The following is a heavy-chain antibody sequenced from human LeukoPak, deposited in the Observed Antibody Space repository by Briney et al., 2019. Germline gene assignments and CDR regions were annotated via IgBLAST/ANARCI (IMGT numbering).Heavy chain of an antibody. CDR3: ARHYYTDPFDY. CDR2: VFYSGST. V-gene: IGHV4-59*08. Sequence: SETPSLTCTVSGGSINNYYWSWIRQPPGKGLEWVGYVFYSGSTSYNPSLKSRVTISVDTSKNQFSLKLNSVTAADTAVYYCARHYYTDPFDYWGQGTLVTVSS. D-gene: IGHD3-22*01. J-gene: IGHJ4*02. CDR1: GGSINNYY.